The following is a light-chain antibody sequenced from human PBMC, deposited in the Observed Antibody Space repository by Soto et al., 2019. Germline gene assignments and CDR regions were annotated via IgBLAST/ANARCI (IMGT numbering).Light chain of an antibody. J-gene: IGKJ2*01. V-gene: IGKV3-20*01. CDR1: QTVRNSY. CDR2: GVS. Sequence: EIVLTQSPGTLSLSPGERATLSCRASQTVRNSYLAWYQQKPGQAPRLLIYGVSARATGIPDRFSGSGSGTDFTLTIIRLEPEDFAVFYCQQYDGSLPYTFCQGTKLEIK. CDR3: QQYDGSLPYT.